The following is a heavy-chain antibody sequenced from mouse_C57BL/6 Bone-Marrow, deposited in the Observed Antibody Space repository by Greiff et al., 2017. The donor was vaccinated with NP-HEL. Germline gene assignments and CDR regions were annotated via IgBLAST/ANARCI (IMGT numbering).Heavy chain of an antibody. D-gene: IGHD3-1*01. V-gene: IGHV2-9*01. CDR2: IWGGGST. J-gene: IGHJ3*01. CDR3: AKRGLRGAWFAY. CDR1: GFSLTSYG. Sequence: QVQLKESGPGLVAPSQSLSITCTVSGFSLTSYGVDWVRQPPGKGLEWLGVIWGGGSTNSNSALMSRLSISKDNSKIQVILKMNSLQTDDTAMYYGAKRGLRGAWFAYWGQGTLVTVSA.